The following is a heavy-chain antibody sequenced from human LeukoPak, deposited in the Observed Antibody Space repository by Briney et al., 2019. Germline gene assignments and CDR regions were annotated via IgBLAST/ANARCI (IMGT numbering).Heavy chain of an antibody. V-gene: IGHV3-15*01. D-gene: IGHD3-10*01. CDR2: IKNKTDGETT. CDR3: TTDLGTYYHGSQRLIPIDY. J-gene: IGHJ4*02. Sequence: SWVRQAPGKGLEWIGRIKNKTDGETTNYAEPVRGRFTISRDDSKSAVYLQMNSLKIEDTAVYYCTTDLGTYYHGSQRLIPIDYWGQGTLVTVSS.